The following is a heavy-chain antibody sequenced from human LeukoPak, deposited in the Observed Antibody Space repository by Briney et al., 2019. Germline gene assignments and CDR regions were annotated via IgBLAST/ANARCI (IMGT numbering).Heavy chain of an antibody. CDR1: GITLSNYG. CDR3: AKRGVVIRVILVGFHKEAYYFDS. Sequence: GGSLRLSCAVSGITLSNYGMSWVRQAPGKGLEWVAGISGSGGSTNYAASVKGRFTISRDNPKNTLYLQMNSLRAEDTAVYSCAKRGVVIRVILVGFHKEAYYFDSWGQGALVTVSS. V-gene: IGHV3-23*01. D-gene: IGHD3-22*01. CDR2: ISGSGGST. J-gene: IGHJ4*02.